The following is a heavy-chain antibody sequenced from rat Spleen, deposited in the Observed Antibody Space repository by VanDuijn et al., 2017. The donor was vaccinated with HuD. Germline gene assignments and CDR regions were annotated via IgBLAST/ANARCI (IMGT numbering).Heavy chain of an antibody. J-gene: IGHJ3*01. CDR3: TSPFRWFAY. Sequence: QVQLKESGPGLVQPSQTLSLTCTVSGFSLNNYGVIWVRQPPGKGLEWMGVIWGNGNTNYNSPLKSRLSISRDTSKSQVFLKMNSLQTEDTAIYFCTSPFRWFAYWGQGTLVTVSS. CDR2: IWGNGNT. V-gene: IGHV2-13*01. CDR1: GFSLNNYG.